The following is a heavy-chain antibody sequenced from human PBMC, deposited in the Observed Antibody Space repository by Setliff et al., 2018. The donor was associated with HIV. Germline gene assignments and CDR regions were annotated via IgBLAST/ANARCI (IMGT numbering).Heavy chain of an antibody. J-gene: IGHJ4*01. Sequence: GASVKVSCKASGYTFTTYSPHWVRQAPGHSLEWVGWINVGKGDTKYSQELQDRVTITRDTSANTAYMELSSLRSDDTAVYFCVRGALLAAFDFDYWGQGTLVTVSS. D-gene: IGHD3-10*01. CDR3: VRGALLAAFDFDY. CDR1: GYTFTTYS. V-gene: IGHV1-3*01. CDR2: INVGKGDT.